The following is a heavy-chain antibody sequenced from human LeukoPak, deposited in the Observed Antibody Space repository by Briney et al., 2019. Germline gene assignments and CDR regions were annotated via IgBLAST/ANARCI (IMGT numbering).Heavy chain of an antibody. Sequence: PGGSLRLSCVVSGNSIRSYSMNWVRQAPGKGLEWVSTIDYSGSYINYAGSLRGRFTISRDDANNSLYLQMNSLRAEDTALYYCAKGKVVITSLPDYWGQGTLVTVSS. CDR1: GNSIRSYS. V-gene: IGHV3-21*04. CDR3: AKGKVVITSLPDY. J-gene: IGHJ4*02. CDR2: IDYSGSYI. D-gene: IGHD3-22*01.